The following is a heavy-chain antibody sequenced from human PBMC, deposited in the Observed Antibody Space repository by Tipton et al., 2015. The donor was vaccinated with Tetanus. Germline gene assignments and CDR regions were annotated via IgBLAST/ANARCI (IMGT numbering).Heavy chain of an antibody. J-gene: IGHJ6*02. CDR3: ANLIPGAGKVNRNRFYGLDV. CDR1: GFTFRTYG. Sequence: QVQLVQSGGSVVQPGGSLRLSCAISGFTFRTYGMHWVRQAPGKGLEWVAVTSYDESKKYYADSVEGRFTISSDKSNNTLFLQMNSLGPEDTAVYYCANLIPGAGKVNRNRFYGLDVWGQGTTVTVSS. V-gene: IGHV3-30*18. CDR2: TSYDESKK. D-gene: IGHD3-16*01.